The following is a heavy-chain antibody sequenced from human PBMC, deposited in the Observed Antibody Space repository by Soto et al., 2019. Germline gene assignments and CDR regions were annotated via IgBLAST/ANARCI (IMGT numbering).Heavy chain of an antibody. CDR3: ARARADYYDSSGYPLGY. CDR1: GFTFSSYW. CDR2: IKQEGSEK. J-gene: IGHJ4*02. V-gene: IGHV3-7*04. Sequence: EVQLVESGGGLVQPGGSLRLSCAASGFTFSSYWMSWVRQAPGKGLEWVANIKQEGSEKYYVDSVKGRFTISRDNAKNSLYLQRNSLRAEDTAVYYCARARADYYDSSGYPLGYWGQGTLVTVSS. D-gene: IGHD3-22*01.